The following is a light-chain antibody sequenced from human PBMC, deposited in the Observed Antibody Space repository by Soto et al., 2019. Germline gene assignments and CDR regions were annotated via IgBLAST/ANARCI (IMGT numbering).Light chain of an antibody. CDR2: RYA. Sequence: SYELTQPPSVSVSPGQTATITCSGDKLGSKFPSWFQQKPGQSPILVLTRYADRPSGIPERFTGSSSRNTATLAISGIQALDETDYYWQAWGRSSLVYGGGTKLTV. J-gene: IGLJ3*02. V-gene: IGLV3-1*01. CDR1: KLGSKF. CDR3: QAWGRSSLV.